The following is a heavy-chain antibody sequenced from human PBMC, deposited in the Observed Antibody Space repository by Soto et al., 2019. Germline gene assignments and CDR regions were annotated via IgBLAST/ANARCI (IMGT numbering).Heavy chain of an antibody. CDR2: IYYSGST. Sequence: PSETLSLTCTVSGGSISSGDYYWSWIRQPPGKGLEWIGYIYYSGSTYYNPSLKSRVTISIDTSKNEFSLKLSSVTAADTAVYYCARAMYRWGSGPFDYWGQGTLVTVSS. J-gene: IGHJ4*02. CDR3: ARAMYRWGSGPFDY. D-gene: IGHD2-15*01. V-gene: IGHV4-30-4*01. CDR1: GGSISSGDYY.